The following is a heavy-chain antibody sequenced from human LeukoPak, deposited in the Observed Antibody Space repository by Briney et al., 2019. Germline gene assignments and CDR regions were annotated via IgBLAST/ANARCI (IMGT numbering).Heavy chain of an antibody. Sequence: RAGGSLRLSCAASGFTFDDYGMSWVRQAPGKGLEWVSGINWNSGSTGYADSVKGRFTISRDNAKNSLYLQMNSLRAEDTALYYCARDSSSGWYGEDYWGQGTLVTVSS. CDR3: ARDSSSGWYGEDY. CDR2: INWNSGST. D-gene: IGHD6-19*01. J-gene: IGHJ4*02. CDR1: GFTFDDYG. V-gene: IGHV3-20*04.